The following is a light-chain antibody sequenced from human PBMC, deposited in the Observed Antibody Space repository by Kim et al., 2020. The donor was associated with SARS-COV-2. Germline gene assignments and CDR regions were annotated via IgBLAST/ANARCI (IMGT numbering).Light chain of an antibody. CDR3: QHYAGSSWT. CDR2: VAT. J-gene: IGKJ1*01. CDR1: QSVTNDV. V-gene: IGKV3D-20*01. Sequence: PGERATLSCGASQSVTNDVLAWYQQKPGLAPRLLIYVATRRAAGVPDRFSGSGSGTDFSLTISRLEPEDFAVYYCQHYAGSSWTFGQGTKVDIK.